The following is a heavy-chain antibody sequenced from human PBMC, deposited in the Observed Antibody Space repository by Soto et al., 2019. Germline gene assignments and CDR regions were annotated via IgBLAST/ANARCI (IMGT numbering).Heavy chain of an antibody. J-gene: IGHJ4*02. V-gene: IGHV3-23*03. Sequence: EVQVLESGGGLVQHGGSLSLSCAATGFIFSDFAMSWVRQAPGKGLEWVLRIYCGGNGPNYADSLKGRVTISRDNSKNTLYLQMNSRRAEDTGVYYCAKMEGMDPWAYSFDYWGQGTLVTVSS. CDR1: GFIFSDFA. CDR2: IYCGGNGP. D-gene: IGHD2-2*03. CDR3: AKMEGMDPWAYSFDY.